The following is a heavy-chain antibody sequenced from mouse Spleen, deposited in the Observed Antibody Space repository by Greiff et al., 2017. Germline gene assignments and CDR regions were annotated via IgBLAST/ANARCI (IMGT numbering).Heavy chain of an antibody. J-gene: IGHJ3*01. CDR1: GYTFTSYW. V-gene: IGHV1-69*01. CDR3: ASYYSNYLAWFAY. D-gene: IGHD2-5*01. Sequence: QVQLQQPGAELVMPGASVKLSCKASGYTFTSYWMHWVKQRPGQGLEWIGEIDPSDSYTNYNQKFKGKATLTVDKSSSTAYMQLSSLTSEDSAVYYCASYYSNYLAWFAYWGQGTLVTVSA. CDR2: IDPSDSYT.